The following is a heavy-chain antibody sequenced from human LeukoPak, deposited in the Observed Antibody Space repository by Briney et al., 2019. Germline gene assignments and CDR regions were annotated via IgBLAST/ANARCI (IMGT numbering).Heavy chain of an antibody. D-gene: IGHD3-22*01. J-gene: IGHJ4*02. Sequence: GGSLRLSCAASGFTFSSYWMHWVRQAPGKGLVWVSRINSDGSSISYADSVKGRFTISRDNAKNTLYLQMNSLRAEDTAVYYCASDYDSSGYYFDYWGQGTLVTVSS. CDR3: ASDYDSSGYYFDY. CDR2: INSDGSSI. V-gene: IGHV3-74*01. CDR1: GFTFSSYW.